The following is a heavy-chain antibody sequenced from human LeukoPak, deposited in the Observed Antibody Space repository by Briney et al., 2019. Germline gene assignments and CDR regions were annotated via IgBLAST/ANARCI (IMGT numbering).Heavy chain of an antibody. V-gene: IGHV3-21*01. CDR2: ISSSSSYI. CDR1: GFTFSSYS. CDR3: ARVVVAADPHMDV. Sequence: PGGSLRLSCAASGFTFSSYSMNWVRPAPGKGLEWVSSISSSSSYIYYADSVKGRFTISRDNAKNSLYLQMNSLRAEDTAVYYCARVVVAADPHMDVWGKGSTVTVSS. J-gene: IGHJ6*03. D-gene: IGHD2-15*01.